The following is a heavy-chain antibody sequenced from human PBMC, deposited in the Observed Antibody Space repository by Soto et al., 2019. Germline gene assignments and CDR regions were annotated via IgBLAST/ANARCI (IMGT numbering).Heavy chain of an antibody. D-gene: IGHD6-13*01. CDR1: GFTFSSYW. J-gene: IGHJ5*02. CDR3: ARDRGSSWRPYNWFAP. Sequence: EVQLVESGGGLVQPGGSLRLSCAASGFTFSSYWMSWVRQAPGKGLEWVANIKQDGSEKYYVDSVKGRFTISRDNAKNSLYRKMNSRRAGDTAVYYWARDRGSSWRPYNWFAPGGQGTLVTVSS. CDR2: IKQDGSEK. V-gene: IGHV3-7*05.